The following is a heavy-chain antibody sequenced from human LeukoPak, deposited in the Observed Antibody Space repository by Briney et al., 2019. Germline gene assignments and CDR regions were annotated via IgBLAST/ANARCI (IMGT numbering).Heavy chain of an antibody. J-gene: IGHJ5*02. CDR1: GDSVSSNSAA. V-gene: IGHV6-1*01. Sequence: QTLSLTCAISGDSVSSNSAAWNWIRQSPSRGLEWLGRTYYRSKWYNDYAVSVKSRITINPDTSKNQFSLQLNSVTPEDTAVYYCARKPRGYCSGGSCYGNWFDPWGQGTLVTVSS. CDR2: TYYRSKWYN. CDR3: ARKPRGYCSGGSCYGNWFDP. D-gene: IGHD2-15*01.